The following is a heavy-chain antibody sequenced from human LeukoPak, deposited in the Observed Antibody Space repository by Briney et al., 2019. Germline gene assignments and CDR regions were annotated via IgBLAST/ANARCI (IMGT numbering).Heavy chain of an antibody. D-gene: IGHD3-9*01. CDR1: GFTFSSNW. CDR3: ARSIGLTGGGVDV. J-gene: IGHJ6*02. Sequence: GGSLRLSCAASGFTFSSNWMSWVRQAPGKGLEWVANIKQDGSEKYYVDSVKGRFTISRDNAKNSLYLQMNSLRAEDTAVYYCARSIGLTGGGVDVWGQGTTVTVSS. CDR2: IKQDGSEK. V-gene: IGHV3-7*03.